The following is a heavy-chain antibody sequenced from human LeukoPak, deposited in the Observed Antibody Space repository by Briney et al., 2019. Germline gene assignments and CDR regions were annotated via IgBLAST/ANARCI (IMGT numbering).Heavy chain of an antibody. CDR1: GFTFSSYS. CDR3: AKDLRYSGSYYYDQ. J-gene: IGHJ4*02. Sequence: GGSLRLSCAASGFTFSSYSMKWVRQAPGKGLEWVSAISDSGVSTYYTDSVKGRFTISRDNSKNTLYLQMNSLRAEDTAVYYCAKDLRYSGSYYYDQWGQGTLVTVSS. CDR2: ISDSGVST. D-gene: IGHD1-26*01. V-gene: IGHV3-23*01.